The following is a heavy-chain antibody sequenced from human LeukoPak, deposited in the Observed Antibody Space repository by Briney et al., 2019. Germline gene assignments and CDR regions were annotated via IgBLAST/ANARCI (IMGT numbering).Heavy chain of an antibody. J-gene: IGHJ4*02. CDR3: ARDHYDYVWGSYRFDY. D-gene: IGHD3-16*02. V-gene: IGHV3-48*03. CDR1: GFTFSSYE. Sequence: GGSLRLSCAASGFTFSSYEMNWVRQAPGKGLEWVSYISSSGSTIYYADSVKGRFTISRDNATNSLYLQMNSLRAEDTAVYYCARDHYDYVWGSYRFDYWGQGTLVTVSS. CDR2: ISSSGSTI.